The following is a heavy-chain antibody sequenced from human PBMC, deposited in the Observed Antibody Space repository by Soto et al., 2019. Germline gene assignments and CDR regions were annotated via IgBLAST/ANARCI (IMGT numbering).Heavy chain of an antibody. Sequence: ASVKVSSKASGYTFTSYYMHWVRQAPGQGLEWMGIINPSGGSTSYAQKFQGRVTMTRDTSTSTVYMELSSLRSEDTAVYYCARDTVTTSLDYYYYYGMDVWGQGTTVTVSS. CDR3: ARDTVTTSLDYYYYYGMDV. CDR1: GYTFTSYY. V-gene: IGHV1-46*01. J-gene: IGHJ6*02. D-gene: IGHD4-17*01. CDR2: INPSGGST.